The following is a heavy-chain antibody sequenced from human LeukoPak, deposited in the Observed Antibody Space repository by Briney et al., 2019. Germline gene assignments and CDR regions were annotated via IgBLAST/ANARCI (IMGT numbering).Heavy chain of an antibody. Sequence: ASVKVSCKASGYTFTGYYIHWVRQAPGQGLEWMGRIDPNSGGAVYAQIFQGRVTMTRDTSISTAYMELSSLRSGDTAVYYCAIDARVSGDVWGKGTTVTVSS. V-gene: IGHV1-2*06. CDR2: IDPNSGGA. CDR3: AIDARVSGDV. D-gene: IGHD2-8*01. J-gene: IGHJ6*04. CDR1: GYTFTGYY.